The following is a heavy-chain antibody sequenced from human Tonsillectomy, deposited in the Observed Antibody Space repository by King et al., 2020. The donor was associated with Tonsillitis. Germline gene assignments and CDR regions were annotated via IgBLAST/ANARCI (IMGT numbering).Heavy chain of an antibody. Sequence: VTLQESGPALVKHTQTLTLTCTLSGFSLSTSGMCVSWIRQPPGKALEWLARIDWDDDKYYSTSLKTRLTISKDTSKNQVVLTMTNMDPVDTATYYCARDSSGYYADYYYYGMDVWGQGTTVTVSS. J-gene: IGHJ6*02. D-gene: IGHD3-22*01. CDR1: GFSLSTSGMC. CDR2: IDWDDDK. V-gene: IGHV2-70*11. CDR3: ARDSSGYYADYYYYGMDV.